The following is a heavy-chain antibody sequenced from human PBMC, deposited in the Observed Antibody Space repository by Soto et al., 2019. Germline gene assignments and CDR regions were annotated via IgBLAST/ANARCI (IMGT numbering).Heavy chain of an antibody. J-gene: IGHJ4*02. Sequence: QVQLVESGGGVVQPGRSLRLSCAASGFTFSSYAMHWVRQAPGKGLEWVAVISYDGSNKYYADSVKGRFTISRDNSKNTLYLQMNSLRAEDTAVYYCARVGGFLEWLFHFDYWGQGTLVTVSS. CDR3: ARVGGFLEWLFHFDY. CDR1: GFTFSSYA. V-gene: IGHV3-30-3*01. CDR2: ISYDGSNK. D-gene: IGHD3-3*01.